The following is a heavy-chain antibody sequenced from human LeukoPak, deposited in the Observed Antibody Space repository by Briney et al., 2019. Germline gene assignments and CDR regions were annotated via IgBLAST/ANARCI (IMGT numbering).Heavy chain of an antibody. Sequence: PGGSLRLSCAASGFTFDDYAMHWVRQAPGKGLEWVSGISWNSGSIGYADSVKGRFTISRDNAKNSLYLQMNSLRAEDTALYNCAKSHYYGSGSYFDYWGQGTLVTVSS. V-gene: IGHV3-9*01. J-gene: IGHJ4*02. CDR3: AKSHYYGSGSYFDY. D-gene: IGHD3-10*01. CDR1: GFTFDDYA. CDR2: ISWNSGSI.